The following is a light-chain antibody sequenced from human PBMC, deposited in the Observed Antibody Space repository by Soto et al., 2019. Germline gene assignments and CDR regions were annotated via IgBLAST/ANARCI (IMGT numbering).Light chain of an antibody. Sequence: EIILTQSPDTLSLSPGERATLSVMASQTVSSNYLAWCQQRPGQAPRLLIYGASTRAAGIPDRFSGSGSGTDFTLTITRLEPEDSAVYFCQQYTGPPTTFGQGTRLEIK. CDR2: GAS. V-gene: IGKV3-20*01. CDR1: QTVSSNY. J-gene: IGKJ5*01. CDR3: QQYTGPPTT.